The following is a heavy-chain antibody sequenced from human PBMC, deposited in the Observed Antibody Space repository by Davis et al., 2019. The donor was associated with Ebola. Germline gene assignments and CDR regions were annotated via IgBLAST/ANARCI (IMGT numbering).Heavy chain of an antibody. V-gene: IGHV4-4*02. CDR1: GGSISSSNW. CDR2: IFHSGST. J-gene: IGHJ5*02. D-gene: IGHD3-22*01. CDR3: ASGRAYDSSGSFFDP. Sequence: SETLSLTCAVSGGSISSSNWWNWVRQPPGKGLEWIGAIFHSGSTNYNPSLTSRVTISVDKPKNQFSLKLNSVTAADTAVYYCASGRAYDSSGSFFDPWGQGTLVTVSS.